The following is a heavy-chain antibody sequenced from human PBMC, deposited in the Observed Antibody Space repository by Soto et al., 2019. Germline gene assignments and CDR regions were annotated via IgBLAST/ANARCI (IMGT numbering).Heavy chain of an antibody. V-gene: IGHV3-48*02. J-gene: IGHJ4*02. Sequence: GGSLRLSGATSAFTFSSYSINWVRQAPGKGLEWVSYISSSSSSIYYADSVKGRFTISRDNAKNSLYLQMNSLRDEDTAVYYCATNGSSGYYRNYWGQGALVTVSS. CDR3: ATNGSSGYYRNY. CDR2: ISSSSSSI. D-gene: IGHD3-22*01. CDR1: AFTFSSYS.